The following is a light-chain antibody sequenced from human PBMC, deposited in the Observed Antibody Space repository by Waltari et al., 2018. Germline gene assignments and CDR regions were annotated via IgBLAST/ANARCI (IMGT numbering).Light chain of an antibody. V-gene: IGKV1-39*01. Sequence: SLSASVGDRVTITCRASQSISRYLNWYQQEPGKAPKVLIYSASSLQTGVPSRFSGSGSGTDFTLTISSLQPEDFATYYCQQSYRAPITFGQGTRLDIK. J-gene: IGKJ5*01. CDR3: QQSYRAPIT. CDR2: SAS. CDR1: QSISRY.